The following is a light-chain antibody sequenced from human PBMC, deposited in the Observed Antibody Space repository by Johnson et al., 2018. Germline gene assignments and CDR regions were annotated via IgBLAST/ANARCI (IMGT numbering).Light chain of an antibody. J-gene: IGLJ1*01. V-gene: IGLV1-51*02. CDR1: SSNIGNNY. Sequence: QSVLTQPPSVSAAPGQKVTISCSGSSSNIGNNYVSWYQQLPGTAPKLLIYENNKRPSGIPYRFSGSKSCTSATLGITGLQTGDEADYYCGTWDSSLSAGNVFGTGTKVTVL. CDR3: GTWDSSLSAGNV. CDR2: ENN.